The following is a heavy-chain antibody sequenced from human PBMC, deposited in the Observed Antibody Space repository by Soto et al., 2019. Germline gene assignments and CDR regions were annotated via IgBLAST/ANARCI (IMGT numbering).Heavy chain of an antibody. CDR1: GGTFSSYA. D-gene: IGHD3-22*01. J-gene: IGHJ6*02. CDR3: ARSIRSSGYYYEAVAYGMDV. CDR2: IIPIFGTA. Sequence: ASVKVSCKASGGTFSSYAISWVRQAPGQGLEWMGGIIPIFGTANYAQKFQGRVTITADESTGTAYMELSSLRSEDTAVYYCARSIRSSGYYYEAVAYGMDVWGQGTTVTVSS. V-gene: IGHV1-69*13.